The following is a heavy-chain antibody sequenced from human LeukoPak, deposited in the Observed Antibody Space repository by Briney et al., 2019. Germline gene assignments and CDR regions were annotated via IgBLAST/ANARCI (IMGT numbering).Heavy chain of an antibody. CDR3: TYFGYSYGPFDY. V-gene: IGHV3-23*01. CDR1: GFTFSSYA. CDR2: ISGSGGST. J-gene: IGHJ4*02. Sequence: GGSLRLSCAASGFTFSSYAMSWVRQAPGKGLEWVSAISGSGGSTYYADSVKGRFTISRDNSKNMLYLQMNSLRAEDTAVYYCTYFGYSYGPFDYWGQGTLVTVSS. D-gene: IGHD5-18*01.